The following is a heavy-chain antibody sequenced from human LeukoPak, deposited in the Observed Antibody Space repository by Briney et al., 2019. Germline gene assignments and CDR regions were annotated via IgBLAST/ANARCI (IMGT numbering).Heavy chain of an antibody. Sequence: SETLSLTCAVYGGSFSGYYWSWIRQPPGKGLEWIGEINHSGSTNYNPSLKSRVTISVDTSKNQFSLKLSSVTAADTAVYYCARGRSYYGSRSYSTNFDYWGQGTLVTVSS. D-gene: IGHD3-10*01. J-gene: IGHJ4*02. CDR1: GGSFSGYY. CDR2: INHSGST. V-gene: IGHV4-34*01. CDR3: ARGRSYYGSRSYSTNFDY.